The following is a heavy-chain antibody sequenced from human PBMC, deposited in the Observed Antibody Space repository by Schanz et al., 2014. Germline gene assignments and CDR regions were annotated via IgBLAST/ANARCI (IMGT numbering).Heavy chain of an antibody. CDR3: ARANYRRKINFDY. CDR2: ISSSGSYI. D-gene: IGHD3-10*01. J-gene: IGHJ4*02. CDR1: GFTFSTYA. V-gene: IGHV3-23*01. Sequence: DVQLLESGGGLVQPGGSLRLSCAASGFTFSTYAMSWVRQAPGKGLEWVSAISSSGSYIHYADSVKGRFTMSRDNSKNTLYLQMNSLRAEDTAVYYCARANYRRKINFDYWGRGTLVTVSS.